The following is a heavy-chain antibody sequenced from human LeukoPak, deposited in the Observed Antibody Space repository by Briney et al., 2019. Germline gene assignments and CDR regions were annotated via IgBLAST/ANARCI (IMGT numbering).Heavy chain of an antibody. V-gene: IGHV3-23*01. CDR3: AKVYPWRSGWYYFDY. CDR1: GFTFSSYA. D-gene: IGHD6-19*01. J-gene: IGHJ4*02. Sequence: GGSLRLSCAASGFTFSSYAMSWVRQAPGEGLEWVSAISGSGGSTYYADSVKGRFTISRDNSKNTLYLQMNSLRAEDTAVYYCAKVYPWRSGWYYFDYWGQGTLVTVSS. CDR2: ISGSGGST.